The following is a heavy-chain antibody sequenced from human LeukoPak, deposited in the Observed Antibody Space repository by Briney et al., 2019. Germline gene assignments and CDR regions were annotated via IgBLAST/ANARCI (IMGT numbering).Heavy chain of an antibody. D-gene: IGHD1-26*01. Sequence: GASVKVSCKXSGYTFTGYYMHWVRQAPRQGLEWMGRINPNSGGTNYAQKFQGRVTMTRDTSISTAYMELSRLRSDDTAVYYCARGGWERGYFQHWGQGTLVTVSS. V-gene: IGHV1-2*06. J-gene: IGHJ1*01. CDR3: ARGGWERGYFQH. CDR2: INPNSGGT. CDR1: GYTFTGYY.